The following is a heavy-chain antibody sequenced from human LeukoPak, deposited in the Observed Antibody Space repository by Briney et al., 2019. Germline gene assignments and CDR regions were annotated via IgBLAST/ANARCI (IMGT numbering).Heavy chain of an antibody. Sequence: PGGSLRLSCAASGFTFSSYGMHWVRQAPGKGLEWVAFIRYDGSNKYYADSVKGRFTISRDNAKNSLYLQMNSLRAEDTAVYYCARGRGWPLDYWGQGTLVTVSS. CDR1: GFTFSSYG. J-gene: IGHJ4*02. V-gene: IGHV3-30*02. D-gene: IGHD3-10*01. CDR2: IRYDGSNK. CDR3: ARGRGWPLDY.